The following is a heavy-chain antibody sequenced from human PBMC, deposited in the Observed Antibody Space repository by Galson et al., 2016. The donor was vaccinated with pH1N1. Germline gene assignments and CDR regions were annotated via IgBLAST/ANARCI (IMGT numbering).Heavy chain of an antibody. D-gene: IGHD6-13*01. J-gene: IGHJ4*02. CDR3: ARDIAAAEGY. CDR1: GFTFTSYA. Sequence: SLRLSCAASGFTFTSYAMSWVRQPPGKGLEWVSAISGSGDSAYFADSVKGRFTISRDDAKNSLYLQMDSLRAEDTAVYYCARDIAAAEGYWGQGTLVTVSS. CDR2: ISGSGDSA. V-gene: IGHV3-23*01.